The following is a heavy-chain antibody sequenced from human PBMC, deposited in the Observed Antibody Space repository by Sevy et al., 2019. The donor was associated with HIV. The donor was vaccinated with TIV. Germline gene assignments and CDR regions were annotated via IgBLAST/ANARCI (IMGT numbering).Heavy chain of an antibody. CDR2: IKQDGSEK. D-gene: IGHD1-26*01. CDR1: EFTFSAYW. CDR3: AGGGALDY. V-gene: IGHV3-7*01. Sequence: GGSLRLSCAASEFTFSAYWMTWIRQAPGKGLEWVANIKQDGSEKYYGDSVKGRFTISRDKAKNSLYLQMNSLRVEDTAVYYCAGGGALDYWGQGTLVTVSS. J-gene: IGHJ4*02.